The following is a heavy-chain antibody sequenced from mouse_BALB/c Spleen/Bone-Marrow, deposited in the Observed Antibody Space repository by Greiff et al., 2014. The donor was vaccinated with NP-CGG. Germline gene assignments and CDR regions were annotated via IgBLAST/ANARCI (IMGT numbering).Heavy chain of an antibody. J-gene: IGHJ2*01. V-gene: IGHV5-17*02. CDR1: GFTFSSFG. D-gene: IGHD4-1*01. Sequence: VQLKESGGSLVQPGGSRKLSCAASGFTFSSFGMHWVRQAPERGLEWVAYISSGSSTIFYAATVKGRFTISRDNPKNTLFLQMTSLRSEDTAMYYCTRGGNWEDFDYWGQGTTLTVSS. CDR2: ISSGSSTI. CDR3: TRGGNWEDFDY.